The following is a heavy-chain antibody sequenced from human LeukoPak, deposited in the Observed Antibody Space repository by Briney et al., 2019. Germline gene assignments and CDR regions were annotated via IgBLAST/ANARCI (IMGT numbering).Heavy chain of an antibody. Sequence: SETLSLTCTVSGGSISSYYWSWIRQPPGKGLEWIGYIYYSGSTNYNPSLKSRVTISVDTSKNQFSLKLSSVTAADTAVYYCAKDFGGAGSYYCPFDSWGQGTLVTVSS. CDR2: IYYSGST. D-gene: IGHD3-10*01. CDR3: AKDFGGAGSYYCPFDS. J-gene: IGHJ4*02. V-gene: IGHV4-59*01. CDR1: GGSISSYY.